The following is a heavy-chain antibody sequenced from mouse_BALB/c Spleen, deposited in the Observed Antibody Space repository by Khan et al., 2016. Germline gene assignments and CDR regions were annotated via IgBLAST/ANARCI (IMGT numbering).Heavy chain of an antibody. Sequence: EVELVESGGGLVKPGGSLKLSCAASGFDFSTYDMSWVRQTPEKRLEWVATISSGGSYTYYPDSVKGRFTISRDNARDPLYLQMSSLSSEDTALYYCAIVYYYGSSSFYFDYWGQGTTLTVSS. V-gene: IGHV5-9*02. D-gene: IGHD1-1*01. J-gene: IGHJ2*01. CDR2: ISSGGSYT. CDR1: GFDFSTYD. CDR3: AIVYYYGSSSFYFDY.